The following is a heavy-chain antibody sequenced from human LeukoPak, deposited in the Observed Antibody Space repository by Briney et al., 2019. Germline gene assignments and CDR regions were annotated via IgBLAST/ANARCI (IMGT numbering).Heavy chain of an antibody. V-gene: IGHV4-59*01. CDR1: DGPISGNY. D-gene: IGHD1-26*01. CDR2: IYYSGSA. Sequence: PSETLSLTCAVSDGPISGNYWSWIRQPPGKGLEWIGYIYYSGSANHSPSLKSRVTISVDLSNNQFSLKLNSVTAADTAVYYCARTRSSGTCDYWGQGTLVTVSS. CDR3: ARTRSSGTCDY. J-gene: IGHJ4*02.